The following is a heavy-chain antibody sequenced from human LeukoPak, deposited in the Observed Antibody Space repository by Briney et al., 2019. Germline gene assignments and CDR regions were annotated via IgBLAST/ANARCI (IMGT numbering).Heavy chain of an antibody. V-gene: IGHV3-23*01. CDR2: ISGGVGST. CDR3: AKDGGYFFDS. Sequence: GGSLRLSCAASGFTLISYAMSWVRQTPGKGVEWVSRISGGVGSTYYADSVKGRFTISRDNFQNTLYLQMDSLRAEDTAIYYCAKDGGYFFDSWGQGTLVTVSS. CDR1: GFTLISYA. J-gene: IGHJ4*02.